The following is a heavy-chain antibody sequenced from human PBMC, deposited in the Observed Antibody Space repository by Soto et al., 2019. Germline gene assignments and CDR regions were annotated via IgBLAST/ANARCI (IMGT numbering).Heavy chain of an antibody. J-gene: IGHJ4*02. CDR3: ARDPGGDYAGLD. CDR2: IYYSGST. D-gene: IGHD4-17*01. V-gene: IGHV4-31*03. CDR1: CGSISSGGYY. Sequence: PSDTLSLTCTVSCGSISSGGYYWILIRQHPGKGLEWIGYIYYSGSTYYNPSLKSRVTISVDTSKNQFSLKLSSVTAADTAVYYCARDPGGDYAGLDWGQGTLVTVSS.